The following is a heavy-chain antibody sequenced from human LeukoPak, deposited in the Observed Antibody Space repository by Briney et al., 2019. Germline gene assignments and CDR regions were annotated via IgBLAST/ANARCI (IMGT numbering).Heavy chain of an antibody. Sequence: PSETLSLTCTVSGGSISRGGYYWSWIRQHPGKGLEWIGYIYYSGSTYYNPSLKSRVTISVDTSKNQFSLKLSSVTAADTAVYYCARGDQLLYRFDYWGQGTLVTVSS. V-gene: IGHV4-31*03. D-gene: IGHD2-2*02. J-gene: IGHJ4*02. CDR2: IYYSGST. CDR1: GGSISRGGYY. CDR3: ARGDQLLYRFDY.